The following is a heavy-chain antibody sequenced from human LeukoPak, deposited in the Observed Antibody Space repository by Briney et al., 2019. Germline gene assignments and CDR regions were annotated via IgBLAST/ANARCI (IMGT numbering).Heavy chain of an antibody. J-gene: IGHJ4*02. V-gene: IGHV4-59*01. CDR3: ARSRFRDGYNFGSDY. CDR2: VHYSGTT. Sequence: PSETLSLTCTVSDGSICSYYMSCISLPPGKGLEWIGYVHYSGTTNYNPSLKSRVTISVDTSKNQFSLKLSSVTAADTAVYYCARSRFRDGYNFGSDYWGQGTLVTVSS. CDR1: DGSICSYY. D-gene: IGHD5-24*01.